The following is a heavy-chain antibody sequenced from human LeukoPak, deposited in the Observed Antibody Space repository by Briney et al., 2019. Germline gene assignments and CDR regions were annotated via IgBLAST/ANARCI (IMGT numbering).Heavy chain of an antibody. CDR2: IYPGDSGA. D-gene: IGHD5-12*01. Sequence: GESLKISCQGSGYSFATYWIGWVRQMPGKGLEWMGIIYPGDSGARYSPSFQGQVTISADKSISTAYLQWSSLKASDTAMYYCARSGIVATIRNGMDVWGQGTTVTVSS. CDR1: GYSFATYW. J-gene: IGHJ6*02. CDR3: ARSGIVATIRNGMDV. V-gene: IGHV5-51*01.